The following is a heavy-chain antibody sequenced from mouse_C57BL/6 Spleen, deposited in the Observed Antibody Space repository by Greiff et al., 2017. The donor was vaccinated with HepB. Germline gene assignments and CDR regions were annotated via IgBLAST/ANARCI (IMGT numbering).Heavy chain of an antibody. J-gene: IGHJ4*01. CDR1: GFTFSDYY. CDR3: ARHVDY. Sequence: EVKLMESGGGLVQPGGSLKLSCAASGFTFSDYYMYWVRQTPEKRLEWVAYISNGGGSTYYPDTVKGRFTISRDNAKNTLYLQMSRLKSEDTAMYYCARHVDYWGQGTSVTVSS. V-gene: IGHV5-12*01. CDR2: ISNGGGST.